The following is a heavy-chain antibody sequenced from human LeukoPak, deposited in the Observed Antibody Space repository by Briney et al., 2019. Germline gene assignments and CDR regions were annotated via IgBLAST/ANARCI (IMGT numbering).Heavy chain of an antibody. CDR1: GYTFTGYY. J-gene: IGHJ4*02. D-gene: IGHD3-9*01. CDR3: ATTPGLLRYFDWLLSKPTYYFDY. Sequence: ASVKVSCKASGYTFTGYYMHWVRQAPGQGLEWMGWINPNSGGTNYAQKFQGRVTMTRNTSISTAYMELSSLRSEDTAVYYCATTPGLLRYFDWLLSKPTYYFDYWGQGTLVTVSS. CDR2: INPNSGGT. V-gene: IGHV1-2*02.